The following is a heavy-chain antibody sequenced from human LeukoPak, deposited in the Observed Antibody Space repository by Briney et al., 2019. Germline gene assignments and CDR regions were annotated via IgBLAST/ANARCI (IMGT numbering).Heavy chain of an antibody. D-gene: IGHD1-26*01. V-gene: IGHV4-30-4*01. Sequence: SETLSLTCTVSGCAISSGDYYWSWIRQPPGKGLEWIGYIYYSGSTYYNPSLKSRVTISVDTSKNQFSLKLSSVTAADTAVYYCAREARFPPNNRFDPWGQGTLITVSS. J-gene: IGHJ5*02. CDR1: GCAISSGDYY. CDR2: IYYSGST. CDR3: AREARFPPNNRFDP.